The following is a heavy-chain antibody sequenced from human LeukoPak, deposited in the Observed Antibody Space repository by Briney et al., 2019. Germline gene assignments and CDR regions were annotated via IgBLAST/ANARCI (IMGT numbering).Heavy chain of an antibody. CDR1: GFSFSSYG. CDR3: ARDGVLRYFDSYYYYIDV. J-gene: IGHJ6*03. Sequence: GGSLRLSCAASGFSFSSYGMSWVRQAPGKGLEWISAITGSGGTTYYADSVEGRFTISRDNANNSLYLQMNSLRAEDTAVYYCARDGVLRYFDSYYYYIDVWGKGTTVTISS. D-gene: IGHD3-9*01. V-gene: IGHV3-23*01. CDR2: ITGSGGTT.